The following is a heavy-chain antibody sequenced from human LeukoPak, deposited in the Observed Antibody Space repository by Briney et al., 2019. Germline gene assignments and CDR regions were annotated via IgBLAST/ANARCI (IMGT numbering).Heavy chain of an antibody. V-gene: IGHV4-59*08. CDR3: ARLRDYESSGYYPPHFDY. Sequence: SETLSPTCTVSGDSINSYYWTWIRQPPGKGLEWIGHIYYSGSTNYNPSLKSRVSISVDTSKNQFSLRLSSVTAADTAVYFCARLRDYESSGYYPPHFDYWGQGTLVTVSS. J-gene: IGHJ4*02. D-gene: IGHD3-22*01. CDR2: IYYSGST. CDR1: GDSINSYY.